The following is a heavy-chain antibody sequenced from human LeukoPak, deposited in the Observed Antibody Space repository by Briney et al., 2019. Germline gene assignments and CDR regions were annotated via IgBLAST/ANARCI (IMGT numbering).Heavy chain of an antibody. D-gene: IGHD3-10*01. Sequence: GGSLRLSCAASGFTFDDYAMYWVRQAPGKGLEWVSGISWNSGSIGYADSVKGRFTISRDNAKNSLYLQMNSLRAEDTALYYCAKDRTYYYGSGSYLLWGQGTLVTVSS. CDR1: GFTFDDYA. CDR2: ISWNSGSI. V-gene: IGHV3-9*01. J-gene: IGHJ4*02. CDR3: AKDRTYYYGSGSYLL.